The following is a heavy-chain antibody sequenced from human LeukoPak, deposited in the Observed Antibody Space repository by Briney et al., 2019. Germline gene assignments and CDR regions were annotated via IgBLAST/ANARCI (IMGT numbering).Heavy chain of an antibody. D-gene: IGHD3-22*01. CDR1: GFIFSTYA. CDR3: AKVSVVVVIKALDY. Sequence: GGSLRLSCAASGFIFSTYAVSWVRQAPGKGLEWVSVISGSDGSTYYADSVKGRFTISRDNSKNTLYLQMNSLRAEDTAVYYCAKVSVVVVIKALDYWGQGTLVTVSS. V-gene: IGHV3-23*01. CDR2: ISGSDGST. J-gene: IGHJ4*02.